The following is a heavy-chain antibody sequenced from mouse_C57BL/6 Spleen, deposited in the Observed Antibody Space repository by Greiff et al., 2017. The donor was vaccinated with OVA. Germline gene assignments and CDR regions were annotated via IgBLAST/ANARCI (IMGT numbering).Heavy chain of an antibody. CDR1: GYPFTGYW. CDR3: ARTGSNYDGD. J-gene: IGHJ2*01. CDR2: IVPGSGST. D-gene: IGHD2-5*01. Sequence: VQLQESGAELMKPGASVKLSCKATGYPFTGYWIEWVKQRPGHCLEWIGEIVPGSGSTHYNEQFKGKATFTADNSSNTAYMQLSSLTTEDAAIYYCARTGSNYDGDWGQGTTLTVSS. V-gene: IGHV1-9*01.